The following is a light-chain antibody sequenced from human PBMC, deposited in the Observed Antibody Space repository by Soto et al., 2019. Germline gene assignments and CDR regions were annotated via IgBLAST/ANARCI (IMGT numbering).Light chain of an antibody. V-gene: IGKV3-20*01. CDR3: QQYGTSRA. J-gene: IGKJ2*01. Sequence: EIVLTQSPGTLSLSPGEGATLACRASQSVSSNYVAWYQQKPGQSPRLLIFGASRRATGIPDRFSGSESGTDFSLTISRLEHEDFAVYYCQQYGTSRAFGQGTKLEIK. CDR2: GAS. CDR1: QSVSSNY.